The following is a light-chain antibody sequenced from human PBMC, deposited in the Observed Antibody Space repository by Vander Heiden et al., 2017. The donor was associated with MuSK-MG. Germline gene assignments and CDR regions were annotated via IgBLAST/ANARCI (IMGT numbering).Light chain of an antibody. Sequence: QMTQSPSSLPASVGDRVTITCRASRSISTYLNWYQQKAGKAPTLLIYGASNLQSGVPSRFSGSNSGTDFTLTITSLQRGDSATYYCQQSDSNPWTFGQGTKVEIK. J-gene: IGKJ1*01. CDR2: GAS. CDR1: RSISTY. CDR3: QQSDSNPWT. V-gene: IGKV1-39*01.